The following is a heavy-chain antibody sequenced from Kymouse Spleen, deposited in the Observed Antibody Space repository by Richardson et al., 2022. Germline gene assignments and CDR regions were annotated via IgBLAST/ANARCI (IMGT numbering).Heavy chain of an antibody. CDR3: ARKGITGTTFDY. CDR2: IYYSGST. Sequence: QVQLQESGPGLVKPSETLSLTCTVSGGSVSSGSYYWSWIRQPPGKGLEWIGYIYYSGSTNYNPSLKSRVTISVDTSKNQFSLKLSSVTAADTAVYYCARKGITGTTFDYWGQGTLVTVSS. J-gene: IGHJ4*02. D-gene: IGHD1-7*01. CDR1: GGSVSSGSYY. V-gene: IGHV4-61*01.